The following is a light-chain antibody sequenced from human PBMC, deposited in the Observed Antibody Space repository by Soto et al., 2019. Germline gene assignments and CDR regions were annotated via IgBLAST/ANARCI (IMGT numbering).Light chain of an antibody. CDR1: QSVSSDY. V-gene: IGKV3D-20*02. CDR3: QQRSNWIT. Sequence: EIVLTQSPGTLSLSPGERATLSCRASQSVSSDYLAWYQQKPGQAPRLLISRASRRATGIPDRFSGSGSGTDFTLTITRLEAEDFAVYYCQQRSNWITFGQGTRLEIK. J-gene: IGKJ5*01. CDR2: RAS.